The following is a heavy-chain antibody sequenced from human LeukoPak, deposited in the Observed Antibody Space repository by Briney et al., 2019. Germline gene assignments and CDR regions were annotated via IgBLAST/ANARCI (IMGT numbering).Heavy chain of an antibody. CDR3: ARDFGVNLHYFAY. CDR2: INPSGGSA. Sequence: ASVKVSCKASGYTFTSCFIHWVRQAPGQGLEWMGIINPSGGSATYAQTFQGRVTTTRDTSTSTVYMELSSLISDDTAVYYCARDFGVNLHYFAYWGQGTLVTVSS. J-gene: IGHJ4*02. V-gene: IGHV1-46*01. D-gene: IGHD4-23*01. CDR1: GYTFTSCF.